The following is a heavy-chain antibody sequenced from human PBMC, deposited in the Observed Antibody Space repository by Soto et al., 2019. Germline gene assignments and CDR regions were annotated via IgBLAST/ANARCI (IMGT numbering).Heavy chain of an antibody. CDR2: ISGGGDNT. CDR3: ARDIGYCFSTSCYFGH. J-gene: IGHJ1*01. D-gene: IGHD2-2*01. V-gene: IGHV3-23*01. CDR1: GFTFSSYA. Sequence: GGSLRLSCATSGFTFSSYAMGWVRQAPGKGLDWVSAISGGGDNTYYADSVKGRFTISRDNSKNTLFLQVNILRAEDTAVYYCARDIGYCFSTSCYFGHWGQGTLVTVSS.